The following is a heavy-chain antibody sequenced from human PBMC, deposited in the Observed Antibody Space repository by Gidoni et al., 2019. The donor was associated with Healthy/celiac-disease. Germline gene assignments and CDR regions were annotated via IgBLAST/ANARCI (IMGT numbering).Heavy chain of an antibody. CDR3: ASEDDFWSGYKS. V-gene: IGHV1-24*01. CDR2: FDPEDGET. CDR1: GSTLTELS. D-gene: IGHD3-3*01. J-gene: IGHJ4*02. Sequence: QVQLVLSGAEVMKPGASVKASCKVSGSTLTELSMHSVRQAPGKGREWMGGFDPEDGETIYAQKFQGRVTMTEDTSTDTAYMELSSLRSEDTAVYYCASEDDFWSGYKSWGQGTLVTVSS.